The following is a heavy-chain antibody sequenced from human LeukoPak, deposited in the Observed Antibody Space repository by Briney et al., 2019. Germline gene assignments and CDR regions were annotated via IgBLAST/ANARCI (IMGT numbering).Heavy chain of an antibody. V-gene: IGHV6-1*01. CDR3: ARVSSRAFDV. J-gene: IGHJ3*01. D-gene: IGHD6-6*01. CDR1: GDSVSSYDAT. CDR2: TYYRSKWGN. Sequence: SQTPSLTCAISGDSVSSYDATWNWIRQSPSRGLEWLGRTYYRSKWGNDYAVSVKSRITINPDTSKNQFSLHLNSVTPEDTAVYYCARVSSRAFDVWGQGTVVTVSP.